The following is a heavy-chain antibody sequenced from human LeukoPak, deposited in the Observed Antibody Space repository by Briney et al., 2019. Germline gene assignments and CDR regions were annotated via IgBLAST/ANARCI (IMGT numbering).Heavy chain of an antibody. J-gene: IGHJ5*02. D-gene: IGHD6-19*01. CDR3: ARGRGSGHKENWFDP. CDR1: RYTFTTYD. CDR2: MNPNSGNT. V-gene: IGHV1-8*01. Sequence: ASVKVPCKASRYTFTTYDINWVRQATGQGLEWMGWMNPNSGNTGDTQKFQGRVTMTRNTSISTAYMELSSLRSEDTAVYYCARGRGSGHKENWFDPWGQGTLVTFSS.